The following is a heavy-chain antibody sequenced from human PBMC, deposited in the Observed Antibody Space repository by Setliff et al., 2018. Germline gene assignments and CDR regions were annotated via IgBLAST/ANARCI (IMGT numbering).Heavy chain of an antibody. CDR1: GFSYSNCW. CDR2: ISSSGSTE. J-gene: IGHJ6*02. V-gene: IGHV3-48*03. Sequence: GGSLRLSCTASGFSYSNCWVSWVRQAPGKGLEWVSYISSSGSTENYADSVKGRFTISRDNAENSLYLQMNGLRAEDTAVYYCARVKPFAMDVWGQGTTVTVSS. CDR3: ARVKPFAMDV.